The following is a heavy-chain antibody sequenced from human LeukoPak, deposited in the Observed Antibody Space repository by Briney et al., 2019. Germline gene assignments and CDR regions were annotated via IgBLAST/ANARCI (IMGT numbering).Heavy chain of an antibody. J-gene: IGHJ6*03. CDR2: ISGSGGST. Sequence: GGSLRLSCAASGFTFSSYAMSWVRQAPGKGLEWVSTISGSGGSTYYADSVKGQLTISRDNSKNTLYLQMNSLRAADTAVYYCAKHTSYYYYYMDVWGKGTTVTVSS. CDR3: AKHTSYYYYYMDV. D-gene: IGHD3-3*01. V-gene: IGHV3-23*01. CDR1: GFTFSSYA.